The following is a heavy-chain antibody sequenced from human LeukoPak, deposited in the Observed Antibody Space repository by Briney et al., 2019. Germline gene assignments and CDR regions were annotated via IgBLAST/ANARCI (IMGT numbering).Heavy chain of an antibody. CDR2: ISYDGSNK. CDR3: ARSPFP. CDR1: GFTFSSYA. J-gene: IGHJ5*02. Sequence: GRSLGLSCAASGFTFSSYAMHWVRQAPGKGLEWVAVISYDGSNKYYADSVKGRFTISRDNSKNTLYLQMNSLRAEDTAVYYCARSPFPWGQGTLVTVSS. V-gene: IGHV3-30*01.